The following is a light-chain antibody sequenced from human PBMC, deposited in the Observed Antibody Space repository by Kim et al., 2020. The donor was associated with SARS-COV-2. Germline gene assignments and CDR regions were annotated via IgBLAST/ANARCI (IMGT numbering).Light chain of an antibody. J-gene: IGKJ2*01. CDR1: QSVSSK. CDR3: QQYNNWPPYT. Sequence: EILMTQSPATLSVSPGERATLSCSASQSVSSKLAWYQQKPGQAPRLLIYGASTRATGIPARFSGSGSGTEFTLTISSLQPEDFAVYYCQQYNNWPPYTFGQGTKLEIK. CDR2: GAS. V-gene: IGKV3-15*01.